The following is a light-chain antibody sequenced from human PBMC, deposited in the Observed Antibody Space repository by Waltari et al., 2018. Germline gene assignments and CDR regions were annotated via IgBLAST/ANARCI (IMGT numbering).Light chain of an antibody. CDR1: NIGNKN. CDR3: QVWDSRSEVV. J-gene: IGLJ2*01. Sequence: SYVLTQPPSVSVAPGKTADITCGGDNIGNKNGHWYQQKPGEAPVLVIYYDDDRPSGTPERFYGSNSGNTATLSISRGDAGDEADDYCQVWDSRSEVVFGGGTRLTVL. V-gene: IGLV3-21*04. CDR2: YDD.